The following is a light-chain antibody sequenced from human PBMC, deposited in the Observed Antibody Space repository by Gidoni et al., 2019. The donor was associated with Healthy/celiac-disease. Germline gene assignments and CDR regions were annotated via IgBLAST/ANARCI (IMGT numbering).Light chain of an antibody. Sequence: QSALTQPRSVSGSPGQSVTISCTGTNSDVGGYNYVSWYQQHPGKAPKLMIYDVSKRPSGVPDRFSGSKSGNTASLTISGLQAEDEADYYCCSYAGSLWVFGGGTKLTGL. CDR1: NSDVGGYNY. CDR2: DVS. CDR3: CSYAGSLWV. V-gene: IGLV2-11*01. J-gene: IGLJ3*02.